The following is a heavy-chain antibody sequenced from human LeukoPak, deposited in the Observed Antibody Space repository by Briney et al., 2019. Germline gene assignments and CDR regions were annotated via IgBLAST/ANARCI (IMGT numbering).Heavy chain of an antibody. V-gene: IGHV3-23*01. CDR1: GFTFSSYG. CDR3: ARDRGIAYFDY. J-gene: IGHJ4*02. CDR2: ISGSGGST. Sequence: PGGSLRLSCAASGFTFSSYGMSWVRQAPGKGLEWVSAISGSGGSTYYADSVKGRFTISRDNAKNSLYLQMNSLRAEDTAVYYCARDRGIAYFDYWGQGTLVTVSS. D-gene: IGHD2-21*01.